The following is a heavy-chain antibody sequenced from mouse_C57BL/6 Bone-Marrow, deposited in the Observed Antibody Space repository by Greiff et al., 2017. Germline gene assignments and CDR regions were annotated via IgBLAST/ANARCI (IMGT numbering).Heavy chain of an antibody. CDR1: GYTFTSYW. V-gene: IGHV1-5*01. J-gene: IGHJ2*01. CDR3: KKYGSSRDY. D-gene: IGHD1-1*01. CDR2: IYPGNSDT. Sequence: EVQLQQSGTVLARPGASVKMSCKTSGYTFTSYWMHWVKQRPGKGLEWIGAIYPGNSDTSYNQKFKGKAKLTSVTSASTAYMELSSLTNEVSAVYYCKKYGSSRDYWGQGTTLTVSS.